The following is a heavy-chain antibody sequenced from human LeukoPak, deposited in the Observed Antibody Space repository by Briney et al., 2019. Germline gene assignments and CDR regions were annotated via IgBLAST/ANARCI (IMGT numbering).Heavy chain of an antibody. V-gene: IGHV4-4*09. CDR1: GGSISSYY. J-gene: IGHJ4*02. CDR3: ARHYYDSSGYYYSYFDY. D-gene: IGHD3-22*01. CDR2: IYTSGST. Sequence: SETLSLTCTVSGGSISSYYWNWIRQPPGKGLEWIGYIYTSGSTNYNPSLKSRVAISVDTSKNQFSLKLSSVNAADTAVYYCARHYYDSSGYYYSYFDYWGQGTLVTVSS.